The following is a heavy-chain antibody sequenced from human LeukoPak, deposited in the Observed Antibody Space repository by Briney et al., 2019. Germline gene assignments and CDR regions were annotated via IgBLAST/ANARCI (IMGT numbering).Heavy chain of an antibody. Sequence: SETLSLTCAVSGASVSSSTYSWSRIRQPPGKTLEWIAYIYYSGSTTYNPSLKSRVTISLDTSKNQFSLKLTSVTAADTAVYYCASDYGSGSYRFDYWGQGTLVTVSS. V-gene: IGHV4-61*01. J-gene: IGHJ4*02. D-gene: IGHD3-10*01. CDR2: IYYSGST. CDR1: GASVSSSTYS. CDR3: ASDYGSGSYRFDY.